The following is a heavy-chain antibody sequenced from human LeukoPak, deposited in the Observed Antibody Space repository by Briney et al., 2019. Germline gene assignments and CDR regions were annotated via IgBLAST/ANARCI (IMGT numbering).Heavy chain of an antibody. CDR1: GYTFTGYY. CDR2: INPNSGGT. D-gene: IGHD6-13*01. V-gene: IGHV1-2*02. Sequence: ASVKVSCKASGYTFTGYYMHWVRQAPGQGLEWMGWINPNSGGTNYAQKFQGGVTMTRDTSISTAYMELSRLRSDDTAVYYCARDSSSSWYTPRDAFDIWGQGTMVTVSS. CDR3: ARDSSSSWYTPRDAFDI. J-gene: IGHJ3*02.